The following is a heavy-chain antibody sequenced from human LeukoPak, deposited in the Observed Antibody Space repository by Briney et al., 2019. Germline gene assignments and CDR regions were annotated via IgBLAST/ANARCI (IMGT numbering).Heavy chain of an antibody. CDR2: ISSSSSYI. V-gene: IGHV3-21*01. CDR1: GFTFSSYS. CDR3: ARPLWATYAFDI. D-gene: IGHD5-12*01. Sequence: GGSLRLSCAASGFTFSSYSMNWVRQAPGKGLEWVSSISSSSSYIYYADSVKGRFTISRDNSKNTLYLQMNSLRAEDTAVYYCARPLWATYAFDIWGQGTMVTVSS. J-gene: IGHJ3*02.